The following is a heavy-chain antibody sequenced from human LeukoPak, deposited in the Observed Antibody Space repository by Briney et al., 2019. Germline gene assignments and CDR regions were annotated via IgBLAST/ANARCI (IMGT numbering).Heavy chain of an antibody. V-gene: IGHV4-61*01. CDR3: ARDHFGSLDS. D-gene: IGHD3-10*01. J-gene: IGHJ4*02. Sequence: SETLSLTCTVSGFSDTTDSYCWGWIRQPPGKGLEWIGYDYCGGNTNYDPSLERRVTISVDTSKNQFSLTLTSVTAADTAVYFCARDHFGSLDSWGQGILVTVSS. CDR1: GFSDTTDSYC. CDR2: DYCGGNT.